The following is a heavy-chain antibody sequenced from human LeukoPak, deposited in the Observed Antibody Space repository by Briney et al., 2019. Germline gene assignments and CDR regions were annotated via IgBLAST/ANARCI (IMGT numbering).Heavy chain of an antibody. V-gene: IGHV4-34*01. CDR3: ARGRIPDDY. D-gene: IGHD6-13*01. Sequence: PSETLSLTCAVYGGSFSGYYWSWICQPPGKGLEWIGEINHSGSTNYNPSLKSRVTISVDTSKNQFSLKLSSVTAADTAVYYCARGRIPDDYWGQGTLVTVSS. CDR2: INHSGST. CDR1: GGSFSGYY. J-gene: IGHJ4*02.